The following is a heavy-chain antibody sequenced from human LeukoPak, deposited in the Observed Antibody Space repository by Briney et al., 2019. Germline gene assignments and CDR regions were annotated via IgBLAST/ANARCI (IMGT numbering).Heavy chain of an antibody. CDR1: GFTFSSYA. CDR2: ISGSGGST. J-gene: IGHJ4*02. D-gene: IGHD6-19*01. CDR3: AKDAPSRYSSGWYLDY. Sequence: PGGSLRLSCAASGFTFSSYAMSWVRQAPGKGLEWVSAISGSGGSTYYADSVKGRFTISRDNSKNTLYLQMYSLRAEDTAVYYCAKDAPSRYSSGWYLDYWGQGTLVTVSS. V-gene: IGHV3-23*01.